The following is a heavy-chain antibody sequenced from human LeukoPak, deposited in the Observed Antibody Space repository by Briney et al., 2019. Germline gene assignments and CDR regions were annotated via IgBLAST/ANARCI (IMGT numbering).Heavy chain of an antibody. J-gene: IGHJ5*02. V-gene: IGHV4-39*02. CDR3: ARLWIVATWFDA. CDR1: NGSMTSDSYY. CDR2: IFYSGRT. Sequence: PSETLSLTCTVSNGSMTSDSYYWAWVRQPPGKGLEWIGTIFYSGRTYYSASLKSRVTVSLDTSKKNFSLRLSSVTAADTAVYYCARLWIVATWFDAWGQGALVTVSS. D-gene: IGHD2-2*03.